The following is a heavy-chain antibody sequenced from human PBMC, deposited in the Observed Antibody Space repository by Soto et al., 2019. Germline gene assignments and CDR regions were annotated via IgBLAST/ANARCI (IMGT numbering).Heavy chain of an antibody. J-gene: IGHJ3*02. CDR2: IYHSGST. CDR3: ARVVGYSGYGEGAFDI. V-gene: IGHV4-4*02. CDR1: SGSISSSNW. D-gene: IGHD5-12*01. Sequence: QVQLQESGPGLVKPSGTLSLTCAVSSGSISSSNWWSWVRQPPGKGLEWIGEIYHSGSTNYNPSLKSRVTISVDKSKNQFSLKLSSVTAADTAEYYCARVVGYSGYGEGAFDIWGQGTMVTVSS.